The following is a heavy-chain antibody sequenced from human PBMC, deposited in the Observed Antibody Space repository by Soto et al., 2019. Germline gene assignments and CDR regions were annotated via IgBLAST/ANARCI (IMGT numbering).Heavy chain of an antibody. CDR3: AKWVDGNPIFLQY. V-gene: IGHV3-23*01. CDR1: GFTFSNYA. D-gene: IGHD3-9*01. J-gene: IGHJ1*01. Sequence: EVQLLASGGGLVQPGGALRLSCAASGFTFSNYAMSWVRQAPGKGLEWVSTIGGSRGNTYYADSAKGRFTISRDNSRNTLYLQMNSLRAEDTALYYCAKWVDGNPIFLQYWGQGTLVTVSS. CDR2: IGGSRGNT.